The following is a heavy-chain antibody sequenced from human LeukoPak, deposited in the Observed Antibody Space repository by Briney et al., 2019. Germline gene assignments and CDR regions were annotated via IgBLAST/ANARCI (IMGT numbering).Heavy chain of an antibody. D-gene: IGHD6-6*01. V-gene: IGHV3-30-3*01. CDR1: GYTFTSYA. J-gene: IGHJ4*02. CDR2: ISYDGSNK. Sequence: SCKASGYTFTSYAMHWVRQAPGKGLEWVAVISYDGSNKYYADSVKGRFTISRDNSKNTLYLQMNSLRAEDTAVYYCAREYSSSSHGSDYWGQGTLVTVSS. CDR3: AREYSSSSHGSDY.